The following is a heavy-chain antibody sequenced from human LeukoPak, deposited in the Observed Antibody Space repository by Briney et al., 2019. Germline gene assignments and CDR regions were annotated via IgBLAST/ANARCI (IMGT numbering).Heavy chain of an antibody. CDR2: IIPIFGTA. CDR1: GGTFISYT. D-gene: IGHD6-13*01. CDR3: ARDSGSSWGLSGMDV. V-gene: IGHV1-69*06. Sequence: SVKVSCKAPGGTFISYTISWVRQAPGQGLEWMGGIIPIFGTANYAQKFQGRVTITADKSTSTAFMELSSLRSEDTAVYYCARDSGSSWGLSGMDVWGKGTTVTVSS. J-gene: IGHJ6*04.